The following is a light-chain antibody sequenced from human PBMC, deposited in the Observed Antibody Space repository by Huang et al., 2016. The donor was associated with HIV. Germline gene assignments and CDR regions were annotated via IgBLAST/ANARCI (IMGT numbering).Light chain of an antibody. V-gene: IGKV1-13*02. J-gene: IGKJ4*01. CDR2: GGS. CDR3: QQLRSYPLT. CDR1: QAIGHS. Sequence: AIQLTQSPSSVSASVGDRVTVTCRASQAIGHSLAWYQHKPGKAPKLLIYGGSLLQSGVSPRFSGNGSGTDFSLTISSLRSEDFATYFCQQLRSYPLTFGGGTDV.